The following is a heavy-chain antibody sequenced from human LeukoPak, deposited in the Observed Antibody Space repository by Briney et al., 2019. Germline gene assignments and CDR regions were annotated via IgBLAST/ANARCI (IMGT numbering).Heavy chain of an antibody. Sequence: ASVKVSCKASGGTFSSYTISWVRRAPGQGLEWMGRIIPILGIANYAQKFQGRVTITADKSTSTAYMELSSLRSEDTAVYYCAIGGLMDCSSTSCYRNWFDPWGQGTLVTVSS. CDR2: IIPILGIA. J-gene: IGHJ5*02. CDR1: GGTFSSYT. V-gene: IGHV1-69*02. CDR3: AIGGLMDCSSTSCYRNWFDP. D-gene: IGHD2-2*01.